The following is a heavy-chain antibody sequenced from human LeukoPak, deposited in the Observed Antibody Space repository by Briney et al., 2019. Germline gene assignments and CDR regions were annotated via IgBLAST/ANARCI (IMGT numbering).Heavy chain of an antibody. CDR1: GFTVSSNY. Sequence: PGGSLRLSCAASGFTVSSNYMSWVRQAPGKGLEWVSVIYSGGSTYYADSVKGRFTIFRDNSKNTLYLQMNSLRAEDTAVYYCARARAGAGTFFFDYWGQGTLVTVSS. J-gene: IGHJ4*02. CDR3: ARARAGAGTFFFDY. CDR2: IYSGGST. V-gene: IGHV3-53*01. D-gene: IGHD6-13*01.